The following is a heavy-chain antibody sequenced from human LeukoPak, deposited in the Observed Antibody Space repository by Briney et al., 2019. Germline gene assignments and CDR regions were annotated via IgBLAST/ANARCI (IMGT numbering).Heavy chain of an antibody. D-gene: IGHD6-19*01. CDR2: MNPNSGNT. CDR3: ARGSEQKNFWIAVAGYDY. V-gene: IGHV1-8*01. Sequence: ASVKVSCRASGYTSTSYDINWVRQATGQGLEWMGWMNPNSGNTGYAQKFQGRVTMTRNTSISTAYMELSSLRSEDAAVYYCARGSEQKNFWIAVAGYDYWGQGTLVTVSS. CDR1: GYTSTSYD. J-gene: IGHJ4*02.